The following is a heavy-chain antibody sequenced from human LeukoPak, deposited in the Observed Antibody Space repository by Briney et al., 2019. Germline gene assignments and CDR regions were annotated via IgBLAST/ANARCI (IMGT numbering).Heavy chain of an antibody. D-gene: IGHD6-13*01. CDR2: IYSSGRT. V-gene: IGHV4-61*02. J-gene: IGHJ4*02. CDR1: GDSINSNNYY. CDR3: ARGAAGTGAADY. Sequence: SETLSLTCTVSGDSINSNNYYWSWIRQPAGKGLEWIGRIYSSGRTNYNPSLRSRVTISVDTSKNQFSLRLSSVTAADTAVYFCARGAAGTGAADYWGQGTLVTVSS.